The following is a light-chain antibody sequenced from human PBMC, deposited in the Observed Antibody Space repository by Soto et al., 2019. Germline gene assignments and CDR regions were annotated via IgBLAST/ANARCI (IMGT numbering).Light chain of an antibody. J-gene: IGLJ1*01. Sequence: QSALTQPASVSGSPGQSITISCTGISSDVGTYTLISWYQQYPGKAPKLVIYEGNKRPSGVSNRFSGSKSGNTASLTISGLQAEDEADYYCCSHAGGITVDVFGAGTKVTIL. CDR2: EGN. V-gene: IGLV2-23*01. CDR1: SSDVGTYTL. CDR3: CSHAGGITVDV.